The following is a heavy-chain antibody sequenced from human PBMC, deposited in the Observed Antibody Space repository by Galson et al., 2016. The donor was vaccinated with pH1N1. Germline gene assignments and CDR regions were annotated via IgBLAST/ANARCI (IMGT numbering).Heavy chain of an antibody. CDR3: TRPNSGSYEEFWFDP. CDR2: IRSKADSYAT. Sequence: SLRLSCAASGFTFSGSAMHWVRQASGKGLVWVGRIRSKADSYATAYAASVEGRFTISRDDSKNTAYLQMNSLKTEDTAVYYCTRPNSGSYEEFWFDPWGQGTLVTVSS. V-gene: IGHV3-73*01. CDR1: GFTFSGSA. J-gene: IGHJ5*02. D-gene: IGHD1-26*01.